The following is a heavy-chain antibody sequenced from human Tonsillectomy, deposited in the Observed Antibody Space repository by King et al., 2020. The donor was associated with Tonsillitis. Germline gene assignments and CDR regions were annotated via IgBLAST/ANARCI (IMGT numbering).Heavy chain of an antibody. J-gene: IGHJ4*02. V-gene: IGHV4-39*07. CDR1: GDSISSLSHY. D-gene: IGHD6-19*01. Sequence: LQLQESGPGLVKPSETLSLTCTVSGDSISSLSHYWGWIRQPPGKGLEWIGSIYYNGNTYFSPSLKSRVTISIDTSKNQFSLKLSSVTAADTAVYYCARGVTYSSGWYFDYWGQGTVVAVSS. CDR2: IYYNGNT. CDR3: ARGVTYSSGWYFDY.